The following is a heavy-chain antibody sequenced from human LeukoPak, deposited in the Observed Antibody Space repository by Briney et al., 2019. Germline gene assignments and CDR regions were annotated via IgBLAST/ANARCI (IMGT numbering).Heavy chain of an antibody. J-gene: IGHJ2*01. CDR3: AKDCDAATCWYFDL. Sequence: GGSLRLSCAASGFTFSSYAMTWVRQAPGKGLEWVSSISGSGGSTYYADSVKGRFTVSRDNSKNTLYLQVNSLRAEDTGVYYCAKDCDAATCWYFDLWGRGTLVTVSS. CDR2: ISGSGGST. CDR1: GFTFSSYA. D-gene: IGHD2-21*01. V-gene: IGHV3-23*01.